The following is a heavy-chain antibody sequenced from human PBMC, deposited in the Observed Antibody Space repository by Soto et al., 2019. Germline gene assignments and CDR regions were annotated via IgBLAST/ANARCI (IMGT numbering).Heavy chain of an antibody. V-gene: IGHV3-20*04. CDR2: INWNGDSI. Sequence: EVHLVESGGGVVRPGGSLRLSCATSGFTFDDSGMIWVRQAPGKGLEWVSGINWNGDSIGYADSVKGRFTISRDNAKNSLYLQMNSLRVEDTALYYCATTYDHRSSWSAKPVGVWGQGTTVTVSS. CDR3: ATTYDHRSSWSAKPVGV. D-gene: IGHD6-13*01. CDR1: GFTFDDSG. J-gene: IGHJ6*02.